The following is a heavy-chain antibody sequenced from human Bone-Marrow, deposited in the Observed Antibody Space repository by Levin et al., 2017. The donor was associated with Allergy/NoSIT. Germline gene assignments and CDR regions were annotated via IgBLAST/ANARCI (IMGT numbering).Heavy chain of an antibody. CDR1: DASFNDYY. D-gene: IGHD1-1*01. CDR3: ARDLGIMEGFFDL. J-gene: IGHJ2*01. V-gene: IGHV4-59*01. CDR2: VFHSGNT. Sequence: SQTLSLPCNVSDASFNDYYWGWLRQPPGKGLEWIGSVFHSGNTNSNPSLKSRVTISVDTSKNQFSLKLTSVTAADTAVYYCARDLGIMEGFFDLWGRGTLVTVSS.